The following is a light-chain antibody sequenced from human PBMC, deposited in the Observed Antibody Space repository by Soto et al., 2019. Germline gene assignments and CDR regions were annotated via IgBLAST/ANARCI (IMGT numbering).Light chain of an antibody. V-gene: IGLV2-11*01. CDR1: SSGVGDYDY. J-gene: IGLJ1*01. Sequence: QSALAQPRSVSGSPGQSVTISFTGTSSGVGDYDYVSWYQQHPGGAPKVMIYDVSKRPSGVPGRFSGSKSGNTASLTISGLQAEDEADYFCCSSAGNYTFVFGTGTKVTVL. CDR3: CSSAGNYTFV. CDR2: DVS.